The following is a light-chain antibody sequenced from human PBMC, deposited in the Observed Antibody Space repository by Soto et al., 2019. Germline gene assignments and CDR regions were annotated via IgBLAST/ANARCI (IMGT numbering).Light chain of an antibody. CDR2: GAS. CDR1: QSVSSN. J-gene: IGKJ4*01. Sequence: EIVMTQSPATLSVSPGERATLSCRASQSVSSNLAWYQQKPGQAPRLLIYGASTRATGIPARFSGSGSGTEFTLTISSLQSEDFAVYYCQQYNNWPQPLLTFGGGTKVEIK. CDR3: QQYNNWPQPLLT. V-gene: IGKV3-15*01.